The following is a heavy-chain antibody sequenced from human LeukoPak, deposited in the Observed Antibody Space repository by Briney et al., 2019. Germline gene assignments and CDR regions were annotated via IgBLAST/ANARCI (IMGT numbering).Heavy chain of an antibody. D-gene: IGHD1-26*01. CDR1: GFTFSSYG. CDR2: ISYDGSNK. V-gene: IGHV3-30*18. J-gene: IGHJ4*02. CDR3: AKHRGSGSLDY. Sequence: GGSLRLSCAASGFTFSSYGMHWVRQAPGKGLEWVAVISYDGSNKYYADSVKGRFTISRDNSKNTLYLQMNSLRAEDTAVYYCAKHRGSGSLDYWGQGTLVTVSS.